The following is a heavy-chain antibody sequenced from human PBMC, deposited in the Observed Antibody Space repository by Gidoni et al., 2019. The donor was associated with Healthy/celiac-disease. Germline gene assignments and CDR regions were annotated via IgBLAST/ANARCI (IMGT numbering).Heavy chain of an antibody. Sequence: QVQLVESGGGLVKPGGSLRLSCAASGFTFSDSYMSWIRHAPGKGREWVSYISSSGSTIYYADSVKGRFTISRDNAKNSLYLQMNSLRAEDTAVYYCARSQSSLVVSGYYFDYWGQGTLVTVSS. CDR3: ARSQSSLVVSGYYFDY. D-gene: IGHD2-15*01. CDR1: GFTFSDSY. J-gene: IGHJ4*02. V-gene: IGHV3-11*01. CDR2: ISSSGSTI.